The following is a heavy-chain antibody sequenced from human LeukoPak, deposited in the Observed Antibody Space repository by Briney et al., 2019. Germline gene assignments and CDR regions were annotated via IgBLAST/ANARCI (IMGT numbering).Heavy chain of an antibody. CDR3: AKKCVGTTQGGAFDI. Sequence: GRSLGLSCTASGFTFGDYAMSWVRQAPGKGLEWVSVINDSGGSTYYADSVKGRFTISRDNSKNTLWLQMNSLRAEDTAVYYCAKKCVGTTQGGAFDIWGQGTIVTVSS. J-gene: IGHJ3*02. V-gene: IGHV3-23*01. CDR1: GFTFGDYA. D-gene: IGHD1-26*01. CDR2: INDSGGST.